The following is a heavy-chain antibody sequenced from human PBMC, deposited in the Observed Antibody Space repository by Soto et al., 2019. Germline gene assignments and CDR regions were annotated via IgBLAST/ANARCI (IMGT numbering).Heavy chain of an antibody. CDR2: ISWNSGSI. Sequence: PGGSLRLSCIASGFIFDDYAMHWVRQAPGKCLEWVSGISWNSGSIGYADSVKGRFTISRDNAKNSLYLQMNSLRPEDTAFYYCTKDYYSSSGYTPFDYWGQGXLVTVYS. J-gene: IGHJ4*02. CDR1: GFIFDDYA. D-gene: IGHD3-22*01. V-gene: IGHV3-9*01. CDR3: TKDYYSSSGYTPFDY.